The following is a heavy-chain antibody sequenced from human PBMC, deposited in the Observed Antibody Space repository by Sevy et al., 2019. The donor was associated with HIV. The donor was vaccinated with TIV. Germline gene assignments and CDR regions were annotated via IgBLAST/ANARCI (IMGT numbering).Heavy chain of an antibody. CDR3: ARAQSTSESCGYDGY. D-gene: IGHD3-22*01. J-gene: IGHJ4*02. Sequence: ASVKVSCKASGYTFTGYYMHWVRQAPGQGLEWMGWINPNSGGTNYAQKFQGRITMTRDTSISTAYMELSRLRSDDTAVYYSARAQSTSESCGYDGYWGQGTLVTVSS. CDR1: GYTFTGYY. CDR2: INPNSGGT. V-gene: IGHV1-2*02.